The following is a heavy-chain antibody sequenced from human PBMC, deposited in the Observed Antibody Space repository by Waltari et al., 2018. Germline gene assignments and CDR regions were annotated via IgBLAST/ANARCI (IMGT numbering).Heavy chain of an antibody. CDR2: IIPIFGTA. Sequence: QVQLVQSGAEVKKPGSSVKVSCKASGGTFSSYAISWVRQAPGQGLEWVGGIIPIFGTANYAQKCQGRVTITADESTSTAYMELSSLRSEDTAVYYCARALVYCSSTSCYAPFDYWGQGTLVTVSS. V-gene: IGHV1-69*12. CDR1: GGTFSSYA. J-gene: IGHJ4*02. CDR3: ARALVYCSSTSCYAPFDY. D-gene: IGHD2-2*01.